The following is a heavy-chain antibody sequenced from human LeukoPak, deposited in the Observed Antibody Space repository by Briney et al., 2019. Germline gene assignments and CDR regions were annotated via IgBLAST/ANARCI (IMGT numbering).Heavy chain of an antibody. V-gene: IGHV4-34*01. CDR1: GGSFSGYY. J-gene: IGHJ4*02. Sequence: SETLSLTCAVYGGSFSGYYWSWIRQPPGKGLEWIGEINHSGSTNYNPSLKSRVTISVDTSKNQFSLKLSSVTAADTAVYYCAKDGLFNYYGSGSYWSYFDYWGQGTLVTVSS. CDR3: AKDGLFNYYGSGSYWSYFDY. CDR2: INHSGST. D-gene: IGHD3-10*01.